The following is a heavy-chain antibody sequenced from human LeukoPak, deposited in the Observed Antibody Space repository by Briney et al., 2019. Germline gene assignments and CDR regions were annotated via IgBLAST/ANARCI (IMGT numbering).Heavy chain of an antibody. CDR1: GFTLSNYA. CDR2: ISGGVGST. Sequence: GGSLRHSCAASGFTLSNYAMSWVRQPPGKGLEWVSVISGGVGSTYFADSVKGRYTISRDNSKNTLYLQMNSLRAEDTAVYYCARDEDERCSSTSCSNFDYWGQGTLVTVSS. CDR3: ARDEDERCSSTSCSNFDY. V-gene: IGHV3-23*01. D-gene: IGHD2-2*01. J-gene: IGHJ4*02.